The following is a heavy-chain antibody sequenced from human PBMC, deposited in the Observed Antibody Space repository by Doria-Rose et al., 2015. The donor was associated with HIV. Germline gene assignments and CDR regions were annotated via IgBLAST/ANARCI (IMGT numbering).Heavy chain of an antibody. D-gene: IGHD3-22*01. V-gene: IGHV4-59*01. CDR3: ARGTFYDSSGYYPYFDY. Sequence: VQLLESGPGLVKPSETLSLTCSVSGDSISTYYWNWIRQPPGKGLEWIGYIYYSGSTNYNTSLKSRVTISVDTSKNQFSLKLSPVTAADTAVYYCARGTFYDSSGYYPYFDYWGQGTLVTVSS. J-gene: IGHJ4*02. CDR1: GDSISTYY. CDR2: IYYSGST.